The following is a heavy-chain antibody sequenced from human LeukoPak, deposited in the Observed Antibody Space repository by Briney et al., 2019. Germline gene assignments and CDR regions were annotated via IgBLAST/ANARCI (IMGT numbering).Heavy chain of an antibody. CDR3: ARDGLPQLRYFDWAGGFDP. D-gene: IGHD3-9*01. V-gene: IGHV4-31*11. Sequence: PSETLSLTCAVSGGSISSGGYYWSWIRQHPGKGLEWIGYIYYSGSTYYNPSLKSRVTISVDTSKDQFSLKLSSVTAADTAVYYCARDGLPQLRYFDWAGGFDPWGQGTLVTVSS. J-gene: IGHJ5*02. CDR2: IYYSGST. CDR1: GGSISSGGYY.